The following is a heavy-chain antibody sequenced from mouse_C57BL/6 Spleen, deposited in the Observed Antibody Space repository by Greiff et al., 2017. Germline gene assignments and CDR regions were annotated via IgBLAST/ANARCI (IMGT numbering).Heavy chain of an antibody. Sequence: EVKLVESGGDLVKPGGSLKLSCAASGFTFSSYGLSWVRQTPDKRLEWVATISSGGSYTYYPDSVPGRFTISRDNAKKTLYLQMSSLKSEDTAMYYCARHVDYGNKGNWYFDVWGTGTTVTVSS. D-gene: IGHD2-1*01. CDR2: ISSGGSYT. J-gene: IGHJ1*03. CDR1: GFTFSSYG. V-gene: IGHV5-6*01. CDR3: ARHVDYGNKGNWYFDV.